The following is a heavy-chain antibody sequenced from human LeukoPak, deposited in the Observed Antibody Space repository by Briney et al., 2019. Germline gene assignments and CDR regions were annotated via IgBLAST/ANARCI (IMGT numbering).Heavy chain of an antibody. J-gene: IGHJ4*02. CDR1: GFTFSRYW. V-gene: IGHV3-7*03. CDR2: IKEDGSKI. Sequence: GGSLRLSCAASGFTFSRYWMSWVRQAPGKGLEWVANIKEDGSKIYYVDSVKGRFTISRDNAKNSVYLQMNSLRAEDTAVYYCARRAGAYSHPYDYWGQGTLVTVSS. CDR3: ARRAGAYSHPYDY. D-gene: IGHD4/OR15-4a*01.